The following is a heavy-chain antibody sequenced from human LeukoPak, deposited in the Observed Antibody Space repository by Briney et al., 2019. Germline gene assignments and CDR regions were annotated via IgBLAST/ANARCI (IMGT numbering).Heavy chain of an antibody. J-gene: IGHJ4*02. D-gene: IGHD2-15*01. CDR1: GFTFRPYG. Sequence: GRSLRLSCAAPGFTFRPYGMHWVRQAPGKGLGWVALILNDGNTKHYADSVRGRFPLSRDNSKNTLYLQMNSLRAEDTAVHYCARDIGDCSSGSCYSDYFDYWGQGTLVTVSS. V-gene: IGHV3-33*01. CDR3: ARDIGDCSSGSCYSDYFDY. CDR2: ILNDGNTK.